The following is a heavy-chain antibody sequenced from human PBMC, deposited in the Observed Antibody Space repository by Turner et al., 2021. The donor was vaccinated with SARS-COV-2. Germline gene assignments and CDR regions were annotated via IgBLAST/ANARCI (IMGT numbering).Heavy chain of an antibody. D-gene: IGHD3-22*01. CDR3: ARSPTAPGYYYDSSGYYTPYYFDY. CDR2: ISSSSSYI. J-gene: IGHJ4*02. Sequence: EVQLVESGGGLVKPGGSLRPSCAASGFTFSSYSMNWVRQAPGKGLEWGSSISSSSSYIYYADTGKGRFTISRDNAKNSLYLQMNSLRAEDTAVYYCARSPTAPGYYYDSSGYYTPYYFDYWGQGTLVTVSS. CDR1: GFTFSSYS. V-gene: IGHV3-21*01.